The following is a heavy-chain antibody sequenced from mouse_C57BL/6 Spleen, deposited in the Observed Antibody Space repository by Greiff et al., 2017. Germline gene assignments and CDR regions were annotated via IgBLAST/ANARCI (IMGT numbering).Heavy chain of an antibody. CDR3: ARWGDYDFDY. Sequence: QVQLKESGAELVKPGASVKISCKASGYAFSSYWMNWVKQRPGKGLEWIGQIYPGDGDTNYNGKFKGKATLTADKSSSTAYMQLSSLTSEDSAVYFCARWGDYDFDYWGQGTTLTVSS. CDR2: IYPGDGDT. J-gene: IGHJ2*01. V-gene: IGHV1-80*01. CDR1: GYAFSSYW. D-gene: IGHD2-4*01.